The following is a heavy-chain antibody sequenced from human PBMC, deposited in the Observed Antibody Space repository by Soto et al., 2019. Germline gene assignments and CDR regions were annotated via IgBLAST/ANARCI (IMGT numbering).Heavy chain of an antibody. D-gene: IGHD3-22*01. CDR2: ISSSSSYI. V-gene: IGHV3-21*01. CDR3: ARDGRITMIVVVSGPLDY. J-gene: IGHJ4*02. Sequence: PGGSLRLSCAASGFTFSSYSMNWVRQAPGKGLEWVSSISSSSSYIYYADSVKGRFTISRDNAKNSLYLQMNSLRAEDTAVYYCARDGRITMIVVVSGPLDYWGQGTLVTVS. CDR1: GFTFSSYS.